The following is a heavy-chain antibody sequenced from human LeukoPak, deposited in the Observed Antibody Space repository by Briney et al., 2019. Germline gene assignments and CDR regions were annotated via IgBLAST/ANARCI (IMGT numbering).Heavy chain of an antibody. CDR1: GFTFSSYA. J-gene: IGHJ4*02. CDR3: ATSKYSGSY. CDR2: ISGSGGRI. Sequence: GGSLRLSCAASGFTFSSYAMSWVRQAPGKGLEWVSAISGSGGRIYYGASVKGRSTISRDNSKNTLNLQMNSLRAEDTAVYYCATSKYSGSYWGQGTLVTVSS. D-gene: IGHD1-26*01. V-gene: IGHV3-23*01.